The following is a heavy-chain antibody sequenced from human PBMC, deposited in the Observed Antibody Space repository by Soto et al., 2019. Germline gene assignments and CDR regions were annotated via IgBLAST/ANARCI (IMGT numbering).Heavy chain of an antibody. Sequence: ASVKVSCKASDYTFTNYGISWVRQAPGQGLEWMGWISAYNGNTNYAQKLQGRVSMTTDTSTSTAYMELRSLRSDDTAVYYCAREGHCSGGNCYPRIYFYFYGLDVWGQGTTVTVSS. D-gene: IGHD2-15*01. V-gene: IGHV1-18*01. CDR3: AREGHCSGGNCYPRIYFYFYGLDV. J-gene: IGHJ6*02. CDR2: ISAYNGNT. CDR1: DYTFTNYG.